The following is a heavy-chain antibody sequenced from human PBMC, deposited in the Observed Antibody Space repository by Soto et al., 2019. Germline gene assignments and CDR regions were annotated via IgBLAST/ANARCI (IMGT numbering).Heavy chain of an antibody. V-gene: IGHV3-9*01. J-gene: IGHJ6*02. CDR2: ISWNCGSI. D-gene: IGHD1-1*01. CDR3: AKDPIPQLEDYYYGMDV. CDR1: GFTFDDYA. Sequence: GGSLRLSCAASGFTFDDYAMHWVRQAPGKGLEWVSGISWNCGSIGYADSVKGRFTISRDNAKNSLYLQMNSLRAEDTAVYYCAKDPIPQLEDYYYGMDVWGQGTTVTVSS.